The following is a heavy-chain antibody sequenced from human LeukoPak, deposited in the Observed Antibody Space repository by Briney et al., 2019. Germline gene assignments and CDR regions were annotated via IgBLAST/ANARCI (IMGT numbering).Heavy chain of an antibody. CDR3: ARGRSLKGYFDY. CDR2: IYSGGST. J-gene: IGHJ4*02. V-gene: IGHV3-66*01. Sequence: GGSLRLSCAASGLTVSSNYMSWVRQAPGKGLEWVSVIYSGGSTYYADSVKGRFTISRDNSKNTLYLQMDSLRAEDTAVYYCARGRSLKGYFDYWGQGTLVTVSS. CDR1: GLTVSSNY.